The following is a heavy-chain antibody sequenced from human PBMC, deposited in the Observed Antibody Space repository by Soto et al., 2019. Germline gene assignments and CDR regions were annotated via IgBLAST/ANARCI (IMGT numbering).Heavy chain of an antibody. CDR1: GYTFTSYD. CDR2: MNPNSGNT. D-gene: IGHD6-13*01. J-gene: IGHJ6*02. Sequence: ASVKVSCKASGYTFTSYDINWVRQATGQGLEWMGWMNPNSGNTGYAQKFQGRVTMTRNTSISTAYMELSSLRSEDTAVYYCARDSRVAAASIYYYYGMDVWGQGTTVTVSS. CDR3: ARDSRVAAASIYYYYGMDV. V-gene: IGHV1-8*01.